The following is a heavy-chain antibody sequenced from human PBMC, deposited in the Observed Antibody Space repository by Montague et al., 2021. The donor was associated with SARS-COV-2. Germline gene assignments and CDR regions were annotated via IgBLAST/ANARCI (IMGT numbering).Heavy chain of an antibody. J-gene: IGHJ2*01. D-gene: IGHD2-21*02. V-gene: IGHV6-1*01. CDR3: ARAYCGGDCYFYWYFDL. CDR1: GDSVSRNIAT. CDR2: TYYRSKWYN. Sequence: CAISGDSVSRNIATWNWIRQSPSRGLEWLGRTYYRSKWYNDYAVSVKRRVIINPDTSNNRISLQLNSVTPEDTAVYYCARAYCGGDCYFYWYFDLWGRGTLVTVSS.